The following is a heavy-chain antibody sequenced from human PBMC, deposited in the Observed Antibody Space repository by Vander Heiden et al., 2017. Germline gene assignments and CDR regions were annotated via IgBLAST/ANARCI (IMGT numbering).Heavy chain of an antibody. J-gene: IGHJ4*02. CDR3: AREVRETYYFDY. CDR2: ISSSSRYI. Sequence: EVQLVESGGGLVKPGGSLRLSCAASGFPFSSYRMNWVRQAPGKGLEWVSSISSSSRYIYYADSVKGRFTISRDNAKNSLYLQMNSLRAEDTAVYYCAREVRETYYFDYWGQGTLVTVSS. V-gene: IGHV3-21*01. D-gene: IGHD3-10*01. CDR1: GFPFSSYR.